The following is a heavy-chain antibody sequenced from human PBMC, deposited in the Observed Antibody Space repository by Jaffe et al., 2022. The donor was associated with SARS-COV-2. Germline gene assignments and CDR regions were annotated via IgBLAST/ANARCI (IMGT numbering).Heavy chain of an antibody. CDR1: GFTFSSYS. CDR3: ARDVLEIVSPGIFWGWFDP. V-gene: IGHV3-21*01. CDR2: ISRSNSHI. D-gene: IGHD2-2*02. Sequence: EVQLVESGGGLVKPGGSLRLSCAASGFTFSSYSMNWVRQAPGKGLEWVSSISRSNSHIYYADSVKGRFTISRDNAKDSVYLQMNSLRAEDTAVYYCARDVLEIVSPGIFWGWFDPWGQGTLVTVSS. J-gene: IGHJ5*02.